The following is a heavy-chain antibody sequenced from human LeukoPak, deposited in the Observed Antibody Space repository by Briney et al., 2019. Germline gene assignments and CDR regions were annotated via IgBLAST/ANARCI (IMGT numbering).Heavy chain of an antibody. V-gene: IGHV3-23*01. J-gene: IGHJ4*02. D-gene: IGHD2-2*01. CDR2: ISGSGGST. CDR1: GFTFSSYA. CDR3: AKAVHKYCSSTSCYLFDY. Sequence: GGSLRLSCAASGFTFSSYAMSWVRQAPGKGLEWVSAISGSGGSTYYADSVKGRFTISRDNSKNTLYLQMNSLRAEDTAVYYCAKAVHKYCSSTSCYLFDYWGQGTLVTVSS.